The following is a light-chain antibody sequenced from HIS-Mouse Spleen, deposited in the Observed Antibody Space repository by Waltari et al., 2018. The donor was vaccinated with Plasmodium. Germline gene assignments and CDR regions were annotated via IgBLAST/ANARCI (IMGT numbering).Light chain of an antibody. CDR1: SCDVGSYNL. CDR3: CSYAGSSTFV. V-gene: IGLV2-23*03. J-gene: IGLJ3*02. CDR2: EGS. Sequence: QSALTQPASVSGSPGQSITISCTGTSCDVGSYNLVSWYQQHPGKAPKLMIYEGSKRPSGVSNSVAGSKSGNTASLTISGLQAEDEADYYCCSYAGSSTFVFGGGTKLTVL.